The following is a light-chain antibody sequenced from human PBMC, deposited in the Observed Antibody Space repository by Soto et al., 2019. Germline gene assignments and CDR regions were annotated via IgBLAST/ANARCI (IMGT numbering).Light chain of an antibody. CDR3: HQYDSSPLT. CDR2: GAS. J-gene: IGKJ4*01. V-gene: IGKV3-20*01. CDR1: QSVSSSY. Sequence: EIVLTQSPGTLSLSPGERATLSCRASQSVSSSYLAWYPQKPGQAPRLLIYGASSRATGIPDRFSGSGSGTDFTLTISRLEPEDLAVYYCHQYDSSPLTFGGGTKVEIK.